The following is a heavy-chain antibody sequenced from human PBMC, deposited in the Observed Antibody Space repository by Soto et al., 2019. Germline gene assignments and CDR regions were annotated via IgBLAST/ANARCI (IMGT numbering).Heavy chain of an antibody. CDR1: GFTFSSYS. CDR3: ARPSRITIFGVVDSHYAFDI. J-gene: IGHJ3*02. D-gene: IGHD3-3*01. CDR2: ISSSSSTI. V-gene: IGHV3-48*02. Sequence: EVQLVESGGGLVQPGGSLRLSCAASGFTFSSYSINWVRQAPGKGLEWVSYISSSSSTIYYADSVKGRFTISRDNAKNSLYLQLNSLRDEDTAVYYCARPSRITIFGVVDSHYAFDIWGQGTMVTVSS.